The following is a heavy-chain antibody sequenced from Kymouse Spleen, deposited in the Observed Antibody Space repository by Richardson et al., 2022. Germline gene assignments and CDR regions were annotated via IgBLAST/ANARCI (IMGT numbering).Heavy chain of an antibody. CDR1: GFTFSSYG. V-gene: IGHV3-33*01. J-gene: IGHJ5*02. CDR2: IWYDGSNK. Sequence: QVQLVESGGGVVQPGRSLRLSCAASGFTFSSYGMHWVRQAPGKGLEWVAVIWYDGSNKYYADSVKGRFTISRDNSKNTLYLQMNSLRAEDTAVYYCAR*GEFPYCSSTSC*SWFDPWGQGTLVTVSS. D-gene: IGHD2-2*02. CDR3: AR*GEFPYCSSTSC*SWFDP.